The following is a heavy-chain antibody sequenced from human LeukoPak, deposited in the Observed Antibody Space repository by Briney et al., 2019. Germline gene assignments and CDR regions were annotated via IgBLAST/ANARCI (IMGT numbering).Heavy chain of an antibody. Sequence: ASVKVSCKASGYTFTGYYMHWVRQAPGQGLEWMGWINPNSGGTNYAQKFQGRVTMTRDTSISTAYMELSRLRSDDTAVYYCARGLDYGDLAHAFDIWGQGTMVTVSS. CDR3: ARGLDYGDLAHAFDI. CDR1: GYTFTGYY. D-gene: IGHD4-17*01. CDR2: INPNSGGT. V-gene: IGHV1-2*02. J-gene: IGHJ3*02.